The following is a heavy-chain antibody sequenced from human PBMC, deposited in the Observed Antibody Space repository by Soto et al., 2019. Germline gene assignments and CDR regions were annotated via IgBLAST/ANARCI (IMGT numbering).Heavy chain of an antibody. J-gene: IGHJ5*02. CDR2: IDVGSGNA. Sequence: GASVKVSCKTSGFTFSSSAVHWVRQARGHRLQWIGWIDVGSGNANYAQKVQDRISMSTDISTSTAYMELRSLRPDDTAVYYCARGVGSGSYYNQYNWFDPWGQGTLVTVSS. V-gene: IGHV1-58*01. D-gene: IGHD3-10*01. CDR3: ARGVGSGSYYNQYNWFDP. CDR1: GFTFSSSA.